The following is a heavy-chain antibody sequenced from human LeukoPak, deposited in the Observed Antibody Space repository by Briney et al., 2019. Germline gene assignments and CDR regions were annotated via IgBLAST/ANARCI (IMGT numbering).Heavy chain of an antibody. CDR3: ARDPDPWGPFDI. D-gene: IGHD3-16*01. Sequence: GASVKVSCKASGYTFTSYDISWVRQAPGQGLEWMGRIIPIFGTANYAQKFQGRVTITTDESTSTAYMELSSLRSEDTAVYYCARDPDPWGPFDIWGQGTMVTVSS. CDR2: IIPIFGTA. J-gene: IGHJ3*02. CDR1: GYTFTSYD. V-gene: IGHV1-69*05.